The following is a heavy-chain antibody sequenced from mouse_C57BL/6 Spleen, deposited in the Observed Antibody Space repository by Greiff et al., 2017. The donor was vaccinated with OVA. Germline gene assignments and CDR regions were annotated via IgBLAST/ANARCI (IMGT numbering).Heavy chain of an antibody. J-gene: IGHJ4*01. CDR1: GYTFTSYW. V-gene: IGHV1-69*01. Sequence: QVQLQQPGAELVMPGASVKLSCKASGYTFTSYWMHWVKQRPGQGLEWIGEIDPSDSYTNYNQKFKGKSTLTVDKSSSTAYMQLCSLTSEDSAVYYCARSGSRSPYYYAMDYWGQGTSVTVSS. CDR3: ARSGSRSPYYYAMDY. D-gene: IGHD2-14*01. CDR2: IDPSDSYT.